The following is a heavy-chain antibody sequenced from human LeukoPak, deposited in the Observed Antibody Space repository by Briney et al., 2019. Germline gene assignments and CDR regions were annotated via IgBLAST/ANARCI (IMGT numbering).Heavy chain of an antibody. CDR1: GFTFSNYA. V-gene: IGHV3-23*01. Sequence: GGSLRLSCAASGFTFSNYAMGWVRQAPGKGLEWVSGMSGSGGSTYYADSVKGRFTISRDNSKNTLYLQMNSLRAEDTAVYYCAKRDDSSGYPFDYWGQGTLVTVSS. CDR3: AKRDDSSGYPFDY. D-gene: IGHD3-22*01. J-gene: IGHJ4*02. CDR2: MSGSGGST.